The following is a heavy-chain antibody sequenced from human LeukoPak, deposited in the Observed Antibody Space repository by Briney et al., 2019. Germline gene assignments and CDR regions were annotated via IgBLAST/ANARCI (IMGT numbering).Heavy chain of an antibody. Sequence: ASVTVSCKASGYTFTSYDINWVRQATGQGLEWMGWMNPNSDNTGYAQKFQGRVTMTRNTSISTAYMELSSLRSEDTAVYYCARGGYFDWLAHYYYYGMDVWGQGTTVTVSS. J-gene: IGHJ6*02. CDR3: ARGGYFDWLAHYYYYGMDV. CDR2: MNPNSDNT. D-gene: IGHD3-9*01. V-gene: IGHV1-8*01. CDR1: GYTFTSYD.